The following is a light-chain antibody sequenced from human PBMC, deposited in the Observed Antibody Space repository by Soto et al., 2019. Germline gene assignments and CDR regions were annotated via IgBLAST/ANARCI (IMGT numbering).Light chain of an antibody. Sequence: DIQMTQSPSTLSASVGDRVTITCRASQSISSWLAWYQQKPGKAPKLLIYKASSLESGVPSRFSGSGSETEFTLTISSLQPDDFATYYCQHWWTFGQGTKVEIK. J-gene: IGKJ1*01. CDR2: KAS. V-gene: IGKV1-5*03. CDR3: QHWWT. CDR1: QSISSW.